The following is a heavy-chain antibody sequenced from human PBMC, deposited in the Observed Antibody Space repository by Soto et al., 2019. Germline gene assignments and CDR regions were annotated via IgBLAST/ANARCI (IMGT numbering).Heavy chain of an antibody. CDR1: GYTFTGYS. J-gene: IGHJ4*02. Sequence: QVQLVQSGAEVKKPGASVKVSCKASGYTFTGYSVGWVRQAPGQGLEWMGWISAYSGDTYYTQRFQDRLTMTTDASTSTAYMELRSRRSDDTAVYYCARPSGSYGDYAWSLKYWGQGTLVTVSS. V-gene: IGHV1-18*01. D-gene: IGHD4-17*01. CDR2: ISAYSGDT. CDR3: ARPSGSYGDYAWSLKY.